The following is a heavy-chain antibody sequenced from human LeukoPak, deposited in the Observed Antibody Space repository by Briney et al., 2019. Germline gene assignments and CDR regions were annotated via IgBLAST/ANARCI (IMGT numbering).Heavy chain of an antibody. CDR3: ARGPGVRGVRGLFDY. D-gene: IGHD3-10*01. Sequence: SQTLSLTCTVSGGSISSGDYYWSWIRQPPGKGLEWIGYIYYSGITYYNPSLKSRVTMSVDTSKSQFSLKLSSVTAADTAVYYCARGPGVRGVRGLFDYWGQGSLVTVAS. V-gene: IGHV4-30-4*01. CDR2: IYYSGIT. CDR1: GGSISSGDYY. J-gene: IGHJ4*02.